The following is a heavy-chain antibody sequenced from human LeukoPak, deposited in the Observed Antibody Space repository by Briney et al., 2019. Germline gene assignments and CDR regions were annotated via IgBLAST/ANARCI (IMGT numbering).Heavy chain of an antibody. CDR2: IYYSGST. Sequence: SETPSLTCTVSGGSISSGGYYWTWIRQHPGKGLEWIGYIYYSGSTYYNPSLKSRVTISIDTSKNQFSLKLNSVTAADTAVYYCASLTLADTSGYGEFDYWGQGTLVTVSS. CDR3: ASLTLADTSGYGEFDY. J-gene: IGHJ4*02. CDR1: GGSISSGGYY. V-gene: IGHV4-31*03. D-gene: IGHD3-22*01.